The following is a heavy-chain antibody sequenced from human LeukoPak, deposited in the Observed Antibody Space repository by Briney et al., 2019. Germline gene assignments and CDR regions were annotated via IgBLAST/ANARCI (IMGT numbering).Heavy chain of an antibody. J-gene: IGHJ4*02. CDR1: GYSFTSNY. CDR2: IYPRDGST. Sequence: ASVTVSCKASGYSFTSNYIHWVRQAPGQGLEWMGMIYPRDGSTSYAQKFQGRVTVTRDTSMSTVHMELSGLRSEDTAVYYCARDQEAFDYWGQGTLVTVSS. CDR3: ARDQEAFDY. V-gene: IGHV1-46*01.